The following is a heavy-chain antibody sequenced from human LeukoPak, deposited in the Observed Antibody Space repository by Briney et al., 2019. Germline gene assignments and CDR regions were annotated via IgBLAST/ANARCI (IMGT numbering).Heavy chain of an antibody. CDR2: ISSSGGST. D-gene: IGHD2-2*01. CDR1: GFTFTHYA. J-gene: IGHJ3*02. Sequence: GGSLRLSCAASGFTFTHYAMSWVRQAPGKGLEWVSSISSSGGSTYYADSVKGRFTISRDDSKNTLYVQMNSLRAEDTAVYYCARDYCSSTSCYLGYAFDIWGQGTMVTASS. V-gene: IGHV3-23*01. CDR3: ARDYCSSTSCYLGYAFDI.